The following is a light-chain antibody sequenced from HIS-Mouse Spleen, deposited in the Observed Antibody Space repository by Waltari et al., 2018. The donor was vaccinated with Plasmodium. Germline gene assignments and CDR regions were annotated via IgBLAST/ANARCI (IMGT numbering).Light chain of an antibody. CDR2: VAA. Sequence: EIVMTQSPATLSVSPGERATLSCRASQSVSSNLAWYQQKPGQAPRILIYVAATRATGIPARFSGSGSGTEFTLTISSLQSEDFAVYYCQQYNNWSFTFGPGTKVDIK. CDR1: QSVSSN. CDR3: QQYNNWSFT. J-gene: IGKJ3*01. V-gene: IGKV3-15*01.